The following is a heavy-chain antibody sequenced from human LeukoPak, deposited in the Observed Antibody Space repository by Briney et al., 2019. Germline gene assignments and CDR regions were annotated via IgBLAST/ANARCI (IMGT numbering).Heavy chain of an antibody. D-gene: IGHD3-22*01. V-gene: IGHV7-4-1*02. CDR3: ARDRSGEYYYDSSGFD. CDR2: INTNTGNP. J-gene: IGHJ4*02. CDR1: GYTFTSYA. Sequence: ASVKVSCKASGYTFTSYATNWVRQTPGQGLEWMGWINTNTGNPTYAQGFTGRFVFSLDTSVSTAYLQISSLKAEDTAVYYCARDRSGEYYYDSSGFDWGQGTLVTVSS.